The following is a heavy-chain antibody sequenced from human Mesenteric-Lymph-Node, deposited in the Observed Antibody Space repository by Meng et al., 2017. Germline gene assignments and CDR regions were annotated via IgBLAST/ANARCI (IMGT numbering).Heavy chain of an antibody. D-gene: IGHD3-10*01. CDR3: AKSWELSCFDP. Sequence: LTCAASGFTFNSYAMSWVRQSPGKGLEWVAGVTGSGGHTYDADSVKCRFTIFKDISKDTLYLQMNNLRAEDTATYYCAKSWELSCFDPWGQGTLVTVSS. CDR1: GFTFNSYA. J-gene: IGHJ5*02. CDR2: VTGSGGHT. V-gene: IGHV3-23*01.